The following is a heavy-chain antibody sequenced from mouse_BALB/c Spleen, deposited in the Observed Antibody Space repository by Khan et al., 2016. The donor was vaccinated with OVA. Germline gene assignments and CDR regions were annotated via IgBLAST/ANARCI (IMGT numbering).Heavy chain of an antibody. CDR1: GSSITSGYS. J-gene: IGHJ4*01. Sequence: EVKLEESGPDLVEPSQSLSLTCTVPGSSITSGYSWHWIRQFPGNKLEWMAYIYYSGSINYNPSPKSRIYVTRDTSKNQFFLPLHSVPTEDTATYYCARDGNCMDYWGQGTSVTVSS. CDR2: IYYSGSI. V-gene: IGHV3-1*02. D-gene: IGHD2-1*01. CDR3: ARDGNCMDY.